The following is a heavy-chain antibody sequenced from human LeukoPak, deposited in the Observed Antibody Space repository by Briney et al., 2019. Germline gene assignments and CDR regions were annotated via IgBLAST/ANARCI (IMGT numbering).Heavy chain of an antibody. D-gene: IGHD3-10*01. Sequence: EASVKVSCKASGYTFTSYGISWVRQAPGQGLEWMGWISAYNGNTNYAQKLQGRVTMTTDTSTSTAYMELRSLRSDDTAVYYCARSPLSKAGTLRPYNWFDPWGQGTLVTVSS. V-gene: IGHV1-18*01. CDR3: ARSPLSKAGTLRPYNWFDP. CDR2: ISAYNGNT. CDR1: GYTFTSYG. J-gene: IGHJ5*02.